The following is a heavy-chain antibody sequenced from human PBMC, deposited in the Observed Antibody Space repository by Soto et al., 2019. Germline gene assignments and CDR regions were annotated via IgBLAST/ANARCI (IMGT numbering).Heavy chain of an antibody. CDR1: GYTLTELS. J-gene: IGHJ6*02. Sequence: ASVKVSCTVSGYTLTELSMHWVRQAPGKGLEWMGGFDPEDGETIYAQKFQGRVTMTEDTSTDTAYMELSSLRSEDTAVYYCATAGGYCSGGSCGWPVGYYYYGMDGWGQGTTVTVSS. CDR3: ATAGGYCSGGSCGWPVGYYYYGMDG. CDR2: FDPEDGET. D-gene: IGHD2-15*01. V-gene: IGHV1-24*01.